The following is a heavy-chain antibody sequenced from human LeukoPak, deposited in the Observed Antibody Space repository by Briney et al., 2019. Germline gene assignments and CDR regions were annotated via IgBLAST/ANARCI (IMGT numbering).Heavy chain of an antibody. J-gene: IGHJ2*01. CDR3: ARDMGGYFDL. V-gene: IGHV3-23*01. Sequence: GGSLRLSCAASGFTFSSYAMIWVRQAPGKGLEWVSTISVTGRNTYYADSIKGRFTISRDNSKNTLFLQMNSLRAEDTAVYYCARDMGGYFDLWGCGTLVTVSS. D-gene: IGHD1-26*01. CDR1: GFTFSSYA. CDR2: ISVTGRNT.